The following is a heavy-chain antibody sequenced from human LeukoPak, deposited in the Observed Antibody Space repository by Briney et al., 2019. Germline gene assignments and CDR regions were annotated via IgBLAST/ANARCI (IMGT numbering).Heavy chain of an antibody. Sequence: SETLSLTCTVSGGSISSYYWSRIRQPPGKGLEWIGYIYYSGSTNYNPSLKSRVTISVDTSKNQFSLKLSSVTAADTAVYYCARADYRYYFDYWGQGTLVTVSS. CDR1: GGSISSYY. D-gene: IGHD3-16*01. V-gene: IGHV4-59*01. CDR3: ARADYRYYFDY. J-gene: IGHJ4*02. CDR2: IYYSGST.